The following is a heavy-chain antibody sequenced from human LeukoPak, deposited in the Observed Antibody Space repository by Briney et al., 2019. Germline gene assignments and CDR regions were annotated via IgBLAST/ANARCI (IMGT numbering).Heavy chain of an antibody. V-gene: IGHV3-66*01. D-gene: IGHD1-26*01. Sequence: GGSLRLSCAASGISVSYNYMSWVRRAPGKGLEWLSVIYPNASTFYTDSVKGRFTISRDSSTNTLHLQLSSLRADDTAVYYCGRDRGASGASWGQGTLVTVSS. CDR3: GRDRGASGAS. J-gene: IGHJ5*02. CDR1: GISVSYNY. CDR2: IYPNAST.